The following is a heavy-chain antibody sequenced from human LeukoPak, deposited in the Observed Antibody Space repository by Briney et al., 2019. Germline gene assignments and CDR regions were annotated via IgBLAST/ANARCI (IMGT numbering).Heavy chain of an antibody. CDR3: AKESTVTPGNVNWFDS. J-gene: IGHJ5*01. V-gene: IGHV3-30*02. CDR2: IRYDGSNK. Sequence: GGSLRLSCAASGFTFSTYGMHWVRQAPGKGLEWVAFIRYDGSNKYYADSVKGRFTISRDNSKNTLYLQMNSLRAEDTAIYYCAKESTVTPGNVNWFDSWGQGTLVTVSS. D-gene: IGHD4-17*01. CDR1: GFTFSTYG.